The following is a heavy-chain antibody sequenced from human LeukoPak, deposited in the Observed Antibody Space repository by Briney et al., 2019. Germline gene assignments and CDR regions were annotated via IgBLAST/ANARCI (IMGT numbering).Heavy chain of an antibody. D-gene: IGHD6-19*01. CDR3: ARQFRSGWSFGLDV. CDR1: GGSISNYY. J-gene: IGHJ6*02. Sequence: SETLSLTCTVSGGSISNYYWNWIRQPPGKGPEWIGYIYYSGITNYNPSLKSRVTISVDTSKNNQLSLKLSSVTAADTAVYYCARQFRSGWSFGLDVWGQGATVTVSS. CDR2: IYYSGIT. V-gene: IGHV4-59*08.